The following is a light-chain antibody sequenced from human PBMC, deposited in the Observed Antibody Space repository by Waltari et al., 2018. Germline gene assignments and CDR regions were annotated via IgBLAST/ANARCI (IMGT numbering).Light chain of an antibody. J-gene: IGKJ2*03. Sequence: DIQMTQSPSSLSASVGDSVTITCRASQSISSYLNWYQQKPGKAPKLLIYAASSLQSGVPSRFSGSGSGTDFTLTISSLQPEDFATYYCQHSFETPYSFGQGTKVEIK. CDR3: QHSFETPYS. V-gene: IGKV1-39*01. CDR2: AAS. CDR1: QSISSY.